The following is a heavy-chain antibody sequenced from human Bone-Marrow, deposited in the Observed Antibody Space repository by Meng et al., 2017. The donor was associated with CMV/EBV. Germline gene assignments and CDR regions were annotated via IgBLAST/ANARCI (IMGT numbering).Heavy chain of an antibody. D-gene: IGHD6-6*01. Sequence: SLIFSWVASGFTFSTYEMNWVRQAPGKGLEWVSYISTSGSTIYHADSVKGRFTISRDNAKNSLYLQMNSLRAEDTAIYYCARLYSSASGKGMDVWGQGTPVTVSS. V-gene: IGHV3-48*03. CDR3: ARLYSSASGKGMDV. CDR1: GFTFSTYE. CDR2: ISTSGSTI. J-gene: IGHJ6*02.